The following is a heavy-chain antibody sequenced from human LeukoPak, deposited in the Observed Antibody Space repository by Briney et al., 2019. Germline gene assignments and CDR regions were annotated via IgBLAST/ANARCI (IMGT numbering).Heavy chain of an antibody. CDR1: GGSISGSGYY. D-gene: IGHD3-22*01. Sequence: SETLSLTCTVSGGSISGSGYYWVWIRQPPGKGLEWLATVYYSGSTYYNPSLKSRATISVDTSKNYFSLRLSSVTAADTAVYYCARQLYGFGYSTPHWFDPWGQGTLVTVSS. J-gene: IGHJ5*02. V-gene: IGHV4-39*01. CDR3: ARQLYGFGYSTPHWFDP. CDR2: VYYSGST.